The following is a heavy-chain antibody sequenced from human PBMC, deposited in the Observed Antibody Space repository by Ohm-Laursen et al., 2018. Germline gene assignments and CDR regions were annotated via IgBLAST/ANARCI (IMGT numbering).Heavy chain of an antibody. V-gene: IGHV3-74*01. D-gene: IGHD5-12*01. J-gene: IGHJ4*02. CDR2: IKGDGSET. CDR1: GFTFSSDW. CDR3: ARAQRLVASANDY. Sequence: SLRLSCTASGFTFSSDWMHWVRQAPGEGLVWVSRIKGDGSETNYADSVKGRFTISRDNAKNTLYLQMNSLRGDDTAVDYCARAQRLVASANDYWGQGTLVTVSS.